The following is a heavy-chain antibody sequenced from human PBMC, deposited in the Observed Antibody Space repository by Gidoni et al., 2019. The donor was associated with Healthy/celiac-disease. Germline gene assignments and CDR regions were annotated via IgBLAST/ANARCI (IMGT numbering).Heavy chain of an antibody. D-gene: IGHD3-22*01. CDR3: AKDPSTYYYDSSGREVY. CDR2: ISGSGGST. CDR1: GSTFSSYA. V-gene: IGHV3-23*01. Sequence: EVQLLESGGGLVQPGGSLRLSCAASGSTFSSYAMSWVRQAPGKGLEWVSAISGSGGSTYYADSVKGRFTISRDNSKNTLYLQMNSLRAEDTAVYYCAKDPSTYYYDSSGREVYWGQGTLVTVSS. J-gene: IGHJ4*02.